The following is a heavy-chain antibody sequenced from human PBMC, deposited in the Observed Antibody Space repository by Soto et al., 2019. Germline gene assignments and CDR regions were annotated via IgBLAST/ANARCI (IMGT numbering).Heavy chain of an antibody. D-gene: IGHD2-8*02. J-gene: IGHJ4*02. Sequence: SGTLSLTCTVSGVSINTNNYYWGWVRQPPGKGLEWIGNIFYSGSTFYNPSLRSRLTISVDTSKNQFSLMLNSVTAADAAVYYCAGFLVPAPRNTGFDYWGQGTLVTVSS. CDR3: AGFLVPAPRNTGFDY. V-gene: IGHV4-39*01. CDR1: GVSINTNNYY. CDR2: IFYSGST.